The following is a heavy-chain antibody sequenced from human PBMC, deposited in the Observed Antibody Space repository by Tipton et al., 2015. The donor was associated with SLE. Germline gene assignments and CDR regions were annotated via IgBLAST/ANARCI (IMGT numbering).Heavy chain of an antibody. CDR2: IRYDGSNK. CDR1: GFTFSSYG. J-gene: IGHJ4*02. Sequence: GSLRLSCAASGFTFSSYGMHWVRQAPGKGLEWVAFIRYDGSNKYYADSVKGRFTISRDNSKNTLYLQMNSLRAEDTAVYYCAKAGIAAYDYFDYWGQGTLVTVSP. D-gene: IGHD6-13*01. CDR3: AKAGIAAYDYFDY. V-gene: IGHV3-30*02.